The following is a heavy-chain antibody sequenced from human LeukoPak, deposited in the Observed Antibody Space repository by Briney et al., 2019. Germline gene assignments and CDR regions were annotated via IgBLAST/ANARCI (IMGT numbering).Heavy chain of an antibody. V-gene: IGHV5-51*01. Sequence: GESLKISCKGSGYSFTSYWIGWVRQMPGKGLEWMGIIYPGDSDTRYSPSFQGQVTISADKSISTAYLQWSSLKASDTATYYCARHGERGGSSGWTRSYYYYYMDVWGKGTTVTVSS. CDR1: GYSFTSYW. CDR3: ARHGERGGSSGWTRSYYYYYMDV. D-gene: IGHD6-19*01. CDR2: IYPGDSDT. J-gene: IGHJ6*03.